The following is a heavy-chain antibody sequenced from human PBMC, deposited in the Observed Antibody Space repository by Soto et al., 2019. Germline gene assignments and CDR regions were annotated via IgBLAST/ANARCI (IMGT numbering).Heavy chain of an antibody. D-gene: IGHD3-22*01. CDR3: AREGYYDSRFMDV. Sequence: KTSETLSLTCAVSGYPISSGYYWGWIRQPPGKGLEWIGSIYHSGSTYYNPSLKSRVTISVDTSKNQFSLKLSSVTAADTAVYYCAREGYYDSRFMDVWGQGTTVTVSS. J-gene: IGHJ6*02. CDR1: GYPISSGYY. CDR2: IYHSGST. V-gene: IGHV4-38-2*02.